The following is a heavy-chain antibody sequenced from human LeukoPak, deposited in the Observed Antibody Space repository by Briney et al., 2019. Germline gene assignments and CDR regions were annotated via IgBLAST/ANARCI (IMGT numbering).Heavy chain of an antibody. CDR3: ASDSGWYGRDAFDI. CDR2: TYYRSKWYN. V-gene: IGHV6-1*01. CDR1: GDSVSSNSAA. J-gene: IGHJ3*02. Sequence: SQTLSLTCAISGDSVSSNSAAWNWIRQSPLRGLEWLGRTYYRSKWYNDYAVSVKSRITINPDTSKNQFSLQLNSVTPEDTAVYYCASDSGWYGRDAFDIWGQGTMVTVSS. D-gene: IGHD6-19*01.